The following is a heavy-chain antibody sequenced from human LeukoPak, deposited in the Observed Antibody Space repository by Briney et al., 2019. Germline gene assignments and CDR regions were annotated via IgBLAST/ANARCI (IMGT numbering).Heavy chain of an antibody. V-gene: IGHV3-7*05. CDR3: ARWSHVSGRWFLDN. D-gene: IGHD3-10*01. CDR2: INEDGSKI. CDR1: GFTVSSYY. J-gene: IGHJ4*02. Sequence: GGSLRLPCAASGFTVSSYYMTWVRQAPGKGLDSVADINEDGSKIYSLDSVKGRFTISRDNAKNSLSLQLNTLRAEDTAVYYCARWSHVSGRWFLDNWGRGTLVSVSS.